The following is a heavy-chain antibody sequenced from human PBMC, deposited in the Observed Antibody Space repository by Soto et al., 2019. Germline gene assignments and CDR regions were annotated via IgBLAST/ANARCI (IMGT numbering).Heavy chain of an antibody. CDR1: GFTFSSYS. CDR2: ISSSSSYI. Sequence: GGSLRLSCAASGFTFSSYSMNWVRQAPGKGLEWVSSISSSSSYIYYADSVKGRFTISRDNAKNSLYLQMNSLRAEDTAVYYCARDRYCSSTSCSYGMDVWGQGTKVTVSS. CDR3: ARDRYCSSTSCSYGMDV. D-gene: IGHD2-2*01. V-gene: IGHV3-21*01. J-gene: IGHJ6*02.